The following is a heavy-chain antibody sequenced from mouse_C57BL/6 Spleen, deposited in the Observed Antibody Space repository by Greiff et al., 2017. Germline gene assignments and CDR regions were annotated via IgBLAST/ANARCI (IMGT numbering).Heavy chain of an antibody. J-gene: IGHJ3*01. CDR3: TIHFYDYDWFAY. Sequence: QSGGGLVQPGGSMKLSCAASGFTFSDAWMDWVRQSPEKGLEWVAEIRNKANNHATYYAESVKGRFTISRDDSKSSVYLQMNSLRAEDTGIYYCTIHFYDYDWFAYWGQGTLVTVSA. D-gene: IGHD2-4*01. CDR2: IRNKANNHAT. V-gene: IGHV6-6*01. CDR1: GFTFSDAW.